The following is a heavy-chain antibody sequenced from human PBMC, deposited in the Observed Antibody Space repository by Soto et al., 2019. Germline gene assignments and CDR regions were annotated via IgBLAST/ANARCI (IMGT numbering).Heavy chain of an antibody. CDR1: GSTFISSG. Sequence: QVQLVQSGAAVKQPGASVQVSCKASGSTFISSGISWVRQAPGQGLEWLAWISSYTGDTNYAQKFQGRVTLTTDTSTSTAYMELRTLRSDDTAVYYCARERSTSNPRDYWGQGTLVTVSS. CDR2: ISSYTGDT. J-gene: IGHJ4*02. CDR3: ARERSTSNPRDY. D-gene: IGHD4-4*01. V-gene: IGHV1-18*01.